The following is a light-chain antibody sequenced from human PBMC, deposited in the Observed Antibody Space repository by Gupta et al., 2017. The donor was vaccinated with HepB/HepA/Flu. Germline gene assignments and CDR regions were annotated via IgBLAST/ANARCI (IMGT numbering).Light chain of an antibody. CDR1: QSVSSY. J-gene: IGKJ3*01. V-gene: IGKV3-11*01. Sequence: EIVLTQSPATLSLSPGERATLSCRASQSVSSYLAWYQQKPGQAPRLLIYDASNRATGIPARCSGSGAGTDFTLTISSREPEDFAVYYCQQRSNWPPLFTFGHGTKVDIK. CDR3: QQRSNWPPLFT. CDR2: DAS.